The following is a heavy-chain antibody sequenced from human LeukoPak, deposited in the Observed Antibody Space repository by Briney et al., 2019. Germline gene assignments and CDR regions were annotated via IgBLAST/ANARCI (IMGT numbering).Heavy chain of an antibody. D-gene: IGHD6-13*01. J-gene: IGHJ3*02. CDR3: ARGGQQQLGDAFDI. Sequence: PGGSLRLSCAASGFTFRSYSMNWVRQAPGKGLEWVSYISSSSSTIYYADSVKGRFTISRDNAKNSLYLQMNSLRAEDTAVYYCARGGQQQLGDAFDIWGQGTMVTVSS. CDR1: GFTFRSYS. CDR2: ISSSSSTI. V-gene: IGHV3-48*01.